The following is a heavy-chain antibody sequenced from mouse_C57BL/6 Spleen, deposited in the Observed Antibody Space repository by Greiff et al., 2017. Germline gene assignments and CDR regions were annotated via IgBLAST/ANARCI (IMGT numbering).Heavy chain of an antibody. J-gene: IGHJ4*01. D-gene: IGHD1-1*01. V-gene: IGHV5-16*01. CDR3: ARDRYPYAMDY. CDR2: INYDGSST. CDR1: GFTFSDYY. Sequence: EVKLMESEGGLVQPGSSMKLSCTASGFTFSDYYMAWVRQVPDKGLEWVANINYDGSSTYYLDSLKGRFIISRDNAKNILYLQMSSLKSEDTATYYCARDRYPYAMDYWGQGTSVTVSS.